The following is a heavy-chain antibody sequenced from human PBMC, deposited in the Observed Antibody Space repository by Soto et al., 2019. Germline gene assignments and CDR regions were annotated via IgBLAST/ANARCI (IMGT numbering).Heavy chain of an antibody. CDR1: GFTVSSNY. J-gene: IGHJ6*03. Sequence: GGSLRLSCAASGFTVSSNYMSWVLQAPGKGLEWVSVIYSGGSTYYADSVKGRFTISRHNSKNTLYLQMNSLRAEDTAVYYCARESYGSGSYKRSNYYYMEVWGKGTTVTVSS. CDR2: IYSGGST. CDR3: ARESYGSGSYKRSNYYYMEV. D-gene: IGHD3-10*01. V-gene: IGHV3-53*04.